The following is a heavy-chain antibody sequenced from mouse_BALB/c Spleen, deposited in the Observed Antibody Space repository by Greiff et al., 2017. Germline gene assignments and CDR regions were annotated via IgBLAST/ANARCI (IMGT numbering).Heavy chain of an antibody. J-gene: IGHJ1*01. Sequence: QVQLQQSGAELVRPGASVKLSCKASGYTFTSYWINWVKQRPGQGLEWIGNIYPSDSYTNYNQKFKDKATLTVDKSSSTAYMQLSSPTSEDSAVYYCTRGGSRYFDVWGAGTTVTVSS. CDR2: IYPSDSYT. D-gene: IGHD1-1*02. CDR1: GYTFTSYW. CDR3: TRGGSRYFDV. V-gene: IGHV1-69*02.